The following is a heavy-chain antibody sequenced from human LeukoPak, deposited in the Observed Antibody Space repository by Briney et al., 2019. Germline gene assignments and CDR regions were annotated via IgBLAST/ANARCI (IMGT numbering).Heavy chain of an antibody. D-gene: IGHD3-10*01. J-gene: IGHJ4*02. V-gene: IGHV3-66*01. Sequence: GGSLRLSCAASGFTVSSNYMSWVRQAPGKGLECVSVIYSGGSTYYADSVKGRFTISRDNSKNTLYLQMNSLRAEDTAVYYCAGDATYYYGSGSYPWGQGTLVTVSS. CDR2: IYSGGST. CDR3: AGDATYYYGSGSYP. CDR1: GFTVSSNY.